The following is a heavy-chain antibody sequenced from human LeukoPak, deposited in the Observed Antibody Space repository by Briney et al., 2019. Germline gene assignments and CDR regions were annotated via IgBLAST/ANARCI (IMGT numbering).Heavy chain of an antibody. CDR3: ARSYRIQLWLLDAFDI. Sequence: SETLSLTCAVYGGSFSGYYWSWIRQPPGKGLEWIGEINHSGSTNYNPSLKSRVTISVDTSKNQLSLKLSSVTAADTAVYYCARSYRIQLWLLDAFDIWGQGTMVTVSS. CDR2: INHSGST. D-gene: IGHD5-18*01. V-gene: IGHV4-34*01. J-gene: IGHJ3*02. CDR1: GGSFSGYY.